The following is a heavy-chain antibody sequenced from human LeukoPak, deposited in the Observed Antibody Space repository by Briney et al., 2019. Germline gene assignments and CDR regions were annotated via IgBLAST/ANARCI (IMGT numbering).Heavy chain of an antibody. CDR3: ATDLQSDFWTGYYWDF. D-gene: IGHD3/OR15-3a*01. V-gene: IGHV1-69*06. Sequence: AVNDSCQATGGSQHNYVVSSLGQAPARGRVRPEKFIPMFGTTIYAEKFQGRVTISADKSTDTAYVEVSRLSSDDTAVYYCATDLQSDFWTGYYWDFWGQGTLVTVSS. CDR1: GGSQHNYV. CDR2: FIPMFGTT. J-gene: IGHJ4*02.